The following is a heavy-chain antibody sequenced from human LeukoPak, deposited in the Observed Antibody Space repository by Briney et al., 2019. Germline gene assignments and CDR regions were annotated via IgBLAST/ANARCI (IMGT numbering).Heavy chain of an antibody. CDR3: AKDKRIAGAGTGIDY. D-gene: IGHD6-19*01. CDR1: GYTFTSYD. V-gene: IGHV1-8*01. CDR2: MNPNSGNT. J-gene: IGHJ4*02. Sequence: GSSVKVSCKASGYTFTSYDINWVRQATGQGLEWMGWMNPNSGNTGYAQKFQGRVTMTRNTSISTAYMELSSLRAEDTAVYYCAKDKRIAGAGTGIDYWGQGTLVTVSS.